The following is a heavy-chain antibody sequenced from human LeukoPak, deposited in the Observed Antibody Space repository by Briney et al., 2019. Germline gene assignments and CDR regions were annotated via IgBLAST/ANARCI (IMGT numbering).Heavy chain of an antibody. J-gene: IGHJ2*01. CDR3: ARAGYDTSGFWYFDL. D-gene: IGHD3-22*01. V-gene: IGHV4-59*01. CDR1: GGSISNYY. Sequence: KPSETLSLTCTDSGGSISNYYWSWIRQPPGKGLEWIGSMYYSGSTNYNPSLKSPATLAKDPSKQHFSLKLTSVTAADTAVYYCARAGYDTSGFWYFDLWGRGTLVTVSS. CDR2: MYYSGST.